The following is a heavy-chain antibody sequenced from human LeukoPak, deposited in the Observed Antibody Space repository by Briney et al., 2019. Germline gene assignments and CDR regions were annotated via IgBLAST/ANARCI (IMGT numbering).Heavy chain of an antibody. D-gene: IGHD2-2*01. CDR2: IRSGGDKT. CDR3: ARDSAVVPAARDFDY. Sequence: GGSLRLSCAASGSTFSIYEMNWFRQAPGKGPEWIAYIRSGGDKTNYAVSVKGRFTISRDDATNSLYLQMNSLRAEDTAVYYCARDSAVVPAARDFDYWGQGTLVTVSS. V-gene: IGHV3-48*03. J-gene: IGHJ4*02. CDR1: GSTFSIYE.